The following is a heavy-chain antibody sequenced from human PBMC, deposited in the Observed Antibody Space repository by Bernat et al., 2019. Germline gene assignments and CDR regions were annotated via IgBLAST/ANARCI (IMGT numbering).Heavy chain of an antibody. CDR1: GFIFSTYW. Sequence: EQLVESGGGLVQPGGSLRLSCAASGFIFSTYWMHWVRQAPGKGLEWVAILSHDGNAKDYGDSVKGRFSVSRDNSRNMFFLQMNSLRPEDTALYYCAKACSGGGACYILDYWGQGTLVTVSS. CDR3: AKACSGGGACYILDY. J-gene: IGHJ4*02. CDR2: LSHDGNAK. D-gene: IGHD2-21*02. V-gene: IGHV3-30*18.